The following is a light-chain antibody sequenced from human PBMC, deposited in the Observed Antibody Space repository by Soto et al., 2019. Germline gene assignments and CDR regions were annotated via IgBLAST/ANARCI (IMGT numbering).Light chain of an antibody. V-gene: IGKV3-20*01. CDR1: PSTRSTY. CDR2: AAS. J-gene: IGKJ1*01. Sequence: TVLTQSAGTLSLSPGARATLSGRTSPSTRSTYLDWYRQTPGQAPRPLIYAASNRATGIPDRFSGSGSGTDFTLIISRLEPEDFALYYCQQYGSSPWTFGQGTKVEIK. CDR3: QQYGSSPWT.